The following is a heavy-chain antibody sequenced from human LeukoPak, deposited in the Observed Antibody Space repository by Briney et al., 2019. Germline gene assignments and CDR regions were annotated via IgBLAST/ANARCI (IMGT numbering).Heavy chain of an antibody. CDR1: GFTFSSYA. D-gene: IGHD1-14*01. CDR2: ISGSGGST. V-gene: IGHV3-23*01. J-gene: IGHJ4*02. Sequence: PGGSLRLSCAAPGFTFSSYAMSWVRQAPGKGLEWVSVISGSGGSTYYADSVKGRFTISRDNSKNTLYLQMNSLRAEDTAVYYCAKAQNSGIYFDYWGQGTLVTVSS. CDR3: AKAQNSGIYFDY.